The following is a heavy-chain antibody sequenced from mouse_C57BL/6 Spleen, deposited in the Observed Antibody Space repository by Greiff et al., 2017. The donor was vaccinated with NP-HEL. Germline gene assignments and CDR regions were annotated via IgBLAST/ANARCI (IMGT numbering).Heavy chain of an antibody. CDR2: IRSKSNNYAT. V-gene: IGHV10-1*01. Sequence: EVNVVESGGGLVQPKGSLKLSCAASGFSFNTYAMNWVRQAPGKGLEWVARIRSKSNNYATYYADSVKDRFTISRDDSESMLYLQMNNLKTEDTAMYYCVREYSNYGGFAYWGQGTLVTVSA. D-gene: IGHD2-5*01. CDR3: VREYSNYGGFAY. CDR1: GFSFNTYA. J-gene: IGHJ3*01.